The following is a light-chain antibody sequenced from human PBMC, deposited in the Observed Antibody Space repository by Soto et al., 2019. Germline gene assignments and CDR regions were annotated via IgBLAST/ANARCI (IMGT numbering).Light chain of an antibody. Sequence: EIVLTQSPGTLSLSPWERVTLSCRASQSVSSSSLAWYQQKPGQAPRLLIYGASSRATGIPDRFSGSGSGTDFTLTISRLEPEDFAVFYCQQYGTSPITFGQGTRLEIK. CDR3: QQYGTSPIT. CDR1: QSVSSSS. CDR2: GAS. V-gene: IGKV3-20*01. J-gene: IGKJ5*01.